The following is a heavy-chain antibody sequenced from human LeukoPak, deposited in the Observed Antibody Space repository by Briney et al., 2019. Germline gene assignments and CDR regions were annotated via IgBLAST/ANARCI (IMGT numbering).Heavy chain of an antibody. Sequence: GGSLRLSCAASGFAFSSSWMHWVRQAPGKGLVWVSRINSDGSTTNYTDSVKGRFIISRDNAKNTLYLQMNSLRAEDTAVYYCTRPESSSSLACDHWGQGTLVTVSS. J-gene: IGHJ4*02. D-gene: IGHD2-2*01. CDR2: INSDGSTT. CDR3: TRPESSSSLACDH. V-gene: IGHV3-74*01. CDR1: GFAFSSSW.